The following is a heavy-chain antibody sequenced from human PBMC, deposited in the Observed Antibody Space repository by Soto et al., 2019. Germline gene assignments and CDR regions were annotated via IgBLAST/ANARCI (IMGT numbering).Heavy chain of an antibody. D-gene: IGHD1-26*01. J-gene: IGHJ4*02. CDR3: ARDHRTGSYSV. V-gene: IGHV1-2*02. CDR2: INSNNGFT. Sequence: AASVKASCKASGYTFTDYYIHVVRQAPGQGLEWIGWINSNNGFTDYAQKFQDMFTRTRDTSINTAYMEVNSLRSDDTAMYFFARDHRTGSYSVWGQGTLVTVSS. CDR1: GYTFTDYY.